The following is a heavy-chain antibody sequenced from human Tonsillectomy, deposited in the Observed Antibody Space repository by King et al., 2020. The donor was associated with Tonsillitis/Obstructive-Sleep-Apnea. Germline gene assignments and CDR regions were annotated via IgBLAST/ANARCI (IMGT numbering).Heavy chain of an antibody. CDR1: GGSISSYF. V-gene: IGHV4-59*01. D-gene: IGHD6-13*01. Sequence: QLQESGPGLVKPSETLSFTCTVSGGSISSYFWTWLRQPPGKGLEWIGFVYYSGSTNYNPSLKSRVTISVDTSKNQFSLKLSSVTAADTAVYYCARGAGQQLGARQNYQYMDVWGKGTPVTVSS. CDR3: ARGAGQQLGARQNYQYMDV. CDR2: VYYSGST. J-gene: IGHJ6*03.